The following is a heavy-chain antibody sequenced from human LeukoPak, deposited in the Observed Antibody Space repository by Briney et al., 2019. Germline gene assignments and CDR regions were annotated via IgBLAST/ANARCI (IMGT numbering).Heavy chain of an antibody. J-gene: IGHJ4*02. D-gene: IGHD1-26*01. CDR1: GFTFSRYA. CDR3: ARESLVGATTD. Sequence: PGGSLRLSCAASGFTFSRYAMTWVRQAPGKGLEWVSVISGTGGTIYYADSVKDRFTISRDNSKNTLYLQMNSLRAEDTAVYYCARESLVGATTDWGQGTLVTVSS. CDR2: ISGTGGTI. V-gene: IGHV3-23*01.